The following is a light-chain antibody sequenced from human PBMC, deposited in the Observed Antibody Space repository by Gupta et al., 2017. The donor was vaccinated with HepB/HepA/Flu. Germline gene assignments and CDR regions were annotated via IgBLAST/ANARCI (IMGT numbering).Light chain of an antibody. Sequence: QSALTQPASLSGSPGPSITISCTGTSSDYVSWYQQYPGKAPNLLIYNVSDRPSGVSHRFSGSKSGNTASLSISGLQTEDEAYYYCSSYTYTTTLVVFGGGTKLTVL. CDR1: SSDY. V-gene: IGLV2-14*03. J-gene: IGLJ2*01. CDR2: NVS. CDR3: SSYTYTTTLVV.